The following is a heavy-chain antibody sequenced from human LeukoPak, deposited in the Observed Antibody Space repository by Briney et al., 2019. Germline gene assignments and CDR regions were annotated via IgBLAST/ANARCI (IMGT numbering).Heavy chain of an antibody. D-gene: IGHD3-10*01. J-gene: IGHJ3*02. CDR1: GYTFTGYY. CDR3: ARPAGGQPHVGFDI. CDR2: INPNSGGT. V-gene: IGHV1-2*06. Sequence: ASVKVSCKASGYTFTGYYMHWVRQAPGQGLEWMGRINPNSGGTNYAQKFQGRVTMTRDTSISTAYMELSRLRSDDTAVYYCARPAGGQPHVGFDIWGQGTMVTVSS.